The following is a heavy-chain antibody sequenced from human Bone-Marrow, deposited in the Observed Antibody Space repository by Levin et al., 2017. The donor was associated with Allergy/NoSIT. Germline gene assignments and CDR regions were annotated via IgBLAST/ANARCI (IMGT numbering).Heavy chain of an antibody. CDR3: ARLLRGSYYYMDV. Sequence: TSGGSLRLSCEGSGYSFTTYYITWVRQMPGKGLEWMGRIDPSDSYTNYSPSFQGHVTISADKSINTAYLQWSSLQASDTAMYYCARLLRGSYYYMDVWGKGTTVTVSS. CDR1: GYSFTTYY. V-gene: IGHV5-10-1*01. J-gene: IGHJ6*03. D-gene: IGHD3-10*01. CDR2: IDPSDSYT.